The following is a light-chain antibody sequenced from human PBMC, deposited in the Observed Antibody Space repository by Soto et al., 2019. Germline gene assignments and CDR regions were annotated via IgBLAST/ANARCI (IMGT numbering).Light chain of an antibody. CDR2: NTS. CDR1: QSVSSSY. Sequence: EIVSTQSPGSLSLSPGERATLSCRASQSVSSSYLAWYQQKPGQAPRLLIYNTSTRATGVPDRFSGSGSGTDFTLTISSLEPEDFAVYYCQQYGSSFGTFGQGTKVDIK. V-gene: IGKV3-20*01. J-gene: IGKJ1*01. CDR3: QQYGSSFGT.